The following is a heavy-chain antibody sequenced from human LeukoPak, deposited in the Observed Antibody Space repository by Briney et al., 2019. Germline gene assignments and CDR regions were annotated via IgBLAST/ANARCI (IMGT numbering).Heavy chain of an antibody. CDR1: GFTFSSYA. CDR3: AKGTAVAGWNY. V-gene: IGHV3-23*01. CDR2: ISGRGGST. Sequence: GGSLRLSCAASGFTFSSYAMSWVRQAPGKGLEWVSAISGRGGSTYYADSVKGRFTISRDNSKNTLYLQMNSLRAEDTAVYYCAKGTAVAGWNYWGQGTLVTVSS. J-gene: IGHJ4*02. D-gene: IGHD6-19*01.